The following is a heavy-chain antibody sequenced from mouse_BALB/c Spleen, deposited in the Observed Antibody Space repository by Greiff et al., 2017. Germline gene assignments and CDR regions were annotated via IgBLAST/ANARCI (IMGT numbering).Heavy chain of an antibody. CDR1: GFTFNTYA. Sequence: EVQLQESGGGLVQPKGSLKLSCAASGFTFNTYAMNWVRQAPGKGLEWVARIRSKSNNYATYYADSVKDRFTISRDDSQSMLYLQMNNLKTEDTAMYYCVRPSSYYYAMDYWGQGTSVTVSS. CDR3: VRPSSYYYAMDY. J-gene: IGHJ4*01. CDR2: IRSKSNNYAT. V-gene: IGHV10-1*02.